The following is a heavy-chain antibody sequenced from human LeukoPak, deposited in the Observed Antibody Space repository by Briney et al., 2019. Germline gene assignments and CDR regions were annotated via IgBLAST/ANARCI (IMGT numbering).Heavy chain of an antibody. CDR2: ISRSSSSI. CDR3: ARDYGDHGEYFDC. Sequence: GGSLRLSCAASGFTFSGYSMNWVRQAPGKGLEWVSYISRSSSSIYYADSVKGRFTISRDNAKNSVYLQMNNLSDEDTAVYRCARDYGDHGEYFDCWGQGTLVTVSS. CDR1: GFTFSGYS. V-gene: IGHV3-48*02. D-gene: IGHD4-17*01. J-gene: IGHJ4*02.